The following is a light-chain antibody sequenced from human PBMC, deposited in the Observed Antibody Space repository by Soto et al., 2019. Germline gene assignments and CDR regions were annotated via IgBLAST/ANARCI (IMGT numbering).Light chain of an antibody. CDR2: GAS. CDR3: QQYTNWPKT. V-gene: IGKV3D-15*01. J-gene: IGKJ1*01. CDR1: QSVSYY. Sequence: EILMTQSPATLSVSPGERVTFSCRASQSVSYYLAWYQQKPGQAPRLLIYGASTRATGIPERFGGSGSGTEFTLTISSLQSEDFAVYYCQQYTNWPKTFGQGTKVDIK.